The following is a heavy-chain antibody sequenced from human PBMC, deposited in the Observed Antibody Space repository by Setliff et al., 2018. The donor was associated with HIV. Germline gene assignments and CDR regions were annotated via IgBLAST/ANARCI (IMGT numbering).Heavy chain of an antibody. Sequence: SETLSLTCTVSGGSISGYYWSWIRQPPGKGLEYSGSIFFTGNTIYNPSLKARVPLSVDRPKNQVFLRLSSVTAADTAVYYCVRGYCSRTTCYEDYYYMDVWGKGSTVTVSS. CDR3: VRGYCSRTTCYEDYYYMDV. CDR1: GGSISGYY. V-gene: IGHV4-59*01. J-gene: IGHJ6*03. CDR2: IFFTGNT. D-gene: IGHD2-2*01.